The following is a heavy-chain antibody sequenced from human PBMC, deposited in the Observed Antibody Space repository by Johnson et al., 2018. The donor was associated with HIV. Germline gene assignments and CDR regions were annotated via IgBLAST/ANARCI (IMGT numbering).Heavy chain of an antibody. V-gene: IGHV3-30*04. J-gene: IGHJ3*02. CDR1: GFTFSSYA. Sequence: QVQLVESGGGVVQPGRSLRLSCAASGFTFSSYAMHWVRQAPGKGLEWVAVISYDGSNKYYADSVKGRFTISRDNSKNTLYLQMNSLRAEDTALYYCARVQGDRGAYDAFAIWGQGTMVTVSS. D-gene: IGHD3-10*01. CDR2: ISYDGSNK. CDR3: ARVQGDRGAYDAFAI.